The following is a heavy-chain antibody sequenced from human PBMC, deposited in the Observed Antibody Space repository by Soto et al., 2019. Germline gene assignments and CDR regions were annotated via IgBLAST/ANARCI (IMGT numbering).Heavy chain of an antibody. J-gene: IGHJ6*02. Sequence: QVQLVESGGGVVQPGRSLRLSCAASGFTFSSYGMHWVRQAPGKGLEWVAVIWYDGSNKYYADTVKGRFTISRDNSKNTLYLQMNSLRAEDTAVYYCARDNSGSYFYYYYGMDVWGQGTTVTVSS. CDR3: ARDNSGSYFYYYYGMDV. CDR1: GFTFSSYG. V-gene: IGHV3-33*01. CDR2: IWYDGSNK. D-gene: IGHD1-26*01.